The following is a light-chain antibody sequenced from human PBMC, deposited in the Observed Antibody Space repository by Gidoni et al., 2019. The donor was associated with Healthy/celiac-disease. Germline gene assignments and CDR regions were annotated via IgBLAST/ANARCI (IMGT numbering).Light chain of an antibody. CDR1: QSISSW. Sequence: DIQMTQSPSTLSESVGDRVTITCRASQSISSWLAWYQQKPGKARKLLIYDASSLESGVPSRFSGSGSGTEFTLTISSLQPDDFATYYCKQYNSYPITFGQGTRLEIK. CDR3: KQYNSYPIT. CDR2: DAS. J-gene: IGKJ5*01. V-gene: IGKV1-5*01.